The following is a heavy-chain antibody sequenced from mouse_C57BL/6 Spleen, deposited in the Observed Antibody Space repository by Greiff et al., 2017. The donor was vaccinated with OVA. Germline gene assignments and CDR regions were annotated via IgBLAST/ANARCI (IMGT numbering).Heavy chain of an antibody. CDR3: ARDYYGSSGYFDY. CDR1: GYAFSSSW. CDR2: IYPGDGDT. J-gene: IGHJ2*01. Sequence: VQLQESGPELVKPGASVKISCKASGYAFSSSWMNWVKQRPGKGLEWIGRIYPGDGDTNYNGKFKGKATLTADKSSITAYMQLSSLTSEDSAVYFCARDYYGSSGYFDYWGQGTTLTVSS. V-gene: IGHV1-82*01. D-gene: IGHD1-1*01.